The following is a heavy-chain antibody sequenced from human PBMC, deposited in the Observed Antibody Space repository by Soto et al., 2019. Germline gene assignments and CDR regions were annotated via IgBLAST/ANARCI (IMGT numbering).Heavy chain of an antibody. CDR2: IYYSGSA. J-gene: IGHJ4*02. CDR3: ARYNAASGTYYFDY. CDR1: GGSISSYD. Sequence: PSETLSLTCAVSGGSISSYDCAWIWKRPGKGLEWIGYIYYSGSANYNPSLKSRVTISVDNSKNQFSLNLNSVTAADTAVYYCARYNAASGTYYFDYWGQRTLVTVSS. D-gene: IGHD6-13*01. V-gene: IGHV4-59*12.